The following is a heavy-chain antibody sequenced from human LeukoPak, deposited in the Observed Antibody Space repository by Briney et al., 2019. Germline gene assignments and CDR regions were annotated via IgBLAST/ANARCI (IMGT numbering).Heavy chain of an antibody. CDR3: ARASAQWSDY. CDR2: ISAYNGNT. V-gene: IGHV1-18*01. Sequence: GASVTVSCKASDYTFTNYGISWMRQAPGQGLEWMGWISAYNGNTKYAQKFQGRVTLTTDTSTSTAYIELRSLRSDDTAIYYCARASAQWSDYWGQGTLVTVSS. D-gene: IGHD2-15*01. CDR1: DYTFTNYG. J-gene: IGHJ4*02.